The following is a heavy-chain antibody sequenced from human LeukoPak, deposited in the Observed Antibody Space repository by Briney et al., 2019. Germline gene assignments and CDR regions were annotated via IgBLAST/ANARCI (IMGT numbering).Heavy chain of an antibody. CDR1: GFTFSSYA. D-gene: IGHD1-14*01. CDR2: ISYDGSNK. Sequence: GGSLRLSCAASGFTFSSYAMHWVRQAPGKGLEWVAVISYDGSNKYYADSVKGRFTISRDNSKNTLYLQMNSLRAEDTAVYYCARDFFGNRALTGFDYWGQGTLVTVSS. J-gene: IGHJ4*02. V-gene: IGHV3-30*04. CDR3: ARDFFGNRALTGFDY.